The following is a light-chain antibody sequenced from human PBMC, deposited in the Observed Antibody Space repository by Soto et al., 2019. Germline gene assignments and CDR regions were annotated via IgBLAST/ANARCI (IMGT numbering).Light chain of an antibody. CDR2: GNG. V-gene: IGLV1-40*01. CDR3: AAWDDSVGGPV. Sequence: QSALTQPPSVSGAPGQRVTISCSGTSSSIGAGYEVHWYHQLPGTAPKLVVSGNGNRPSGVPDRLSASKSGTSASLAIRGLRSEDEADYFCAAWDDSVGGPVFGGGTKLTVL. J-gene: IGLJ3*02. CDR1: SSSIGAGYE.